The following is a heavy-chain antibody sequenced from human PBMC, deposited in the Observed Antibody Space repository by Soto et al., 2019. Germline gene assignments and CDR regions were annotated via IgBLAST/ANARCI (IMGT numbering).Heavy chain of an antibody. D-gene: IGHD2-2*01. CDR2: ISYDGSNK. J-gene: IGHJ4*02. CDR1: GFTFSSYA. V-gene: IGHV3-30-3*01. Sequence: GGSLRLSCAYSGFTFSSYAMHWVRQAPGKGLEWVAVISYDGSNKYYADSVKGRFTISRDNSKNMLYLQMNSLRAEDTAVYYCARGPSSLTRFDYWGQGTLVPVSS. CDR3: ARGPSSLTRFDY.